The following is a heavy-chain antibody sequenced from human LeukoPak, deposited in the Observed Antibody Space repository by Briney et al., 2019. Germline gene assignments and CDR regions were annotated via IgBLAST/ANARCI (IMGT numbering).Heavy chain of an antibody. CDR2: LSGGGDKS. CDR3: AKDTRRGSGMRDGFEF. J-gene: IGHJ3*01. V-gene: IGHV3-23*01. CDR1: GFTFFDYA. D-gene: IGHD3-10*01. Sequence: GGSLRLSCAASGFTFFDYAMTWVRQAPGKGLEWVSALSGGGDKSFYADSVKGRFTISRDNSKNMLFLQMNSLRAEDTAVYFCAKDTRRGSGMRDGFEFWGHGTMVTVSP.